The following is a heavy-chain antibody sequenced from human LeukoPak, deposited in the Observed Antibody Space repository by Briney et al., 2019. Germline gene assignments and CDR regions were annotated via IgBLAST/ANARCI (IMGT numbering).Heavy chain of an antibody. Sequence: GGSLRLSCAASGFTFSTYSMIWVRQAPGKGLEWVSYISSTSRTMYYADSVKGRFTISRDNSKNTLYLQMNSLRAEDTAVYYCAKSLTGRVATTELDYWGQGTLVTVSS. D-gene: IGHD5-12*01. CDR3: AKSLTGRVATTELDY. V-gene: IGHV3-48*01. J-gene: IGHJ4*02. CDR1: GFTFSTYS. CDR2: ISSTSRTM.